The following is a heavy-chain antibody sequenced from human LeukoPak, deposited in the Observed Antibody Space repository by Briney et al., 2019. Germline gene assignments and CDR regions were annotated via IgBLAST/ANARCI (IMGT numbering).Heavy chain of an antibody. D-gene: IGHD3-16*01. V-gene: IGHV4-59*01. CDR2: LYYSGST. J-gene: IGHJ5*02. CDR3: ARGANTFGP. CDR1: GVSISSYY. Sequence: SETLSLTCTVSGVSISSYYWSWLRQTPGKGLEWIGYLYYSGSTKYNPSLKSRVTISVETSKNQFSLRLSSVSAADTAVYYCARGANTFGPWGQGTLVTVSS.